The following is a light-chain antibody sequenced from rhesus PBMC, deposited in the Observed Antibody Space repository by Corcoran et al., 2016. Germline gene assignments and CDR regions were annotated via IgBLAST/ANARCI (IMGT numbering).Light chain of an antibody. J-gene: IGKJ3*01. Sequence: DIQMTQSPSSLSASVGDRVTITCRASENVNNYLHWYQQKPGKAPKLLIYKASTLQSGVPSRFSGSGSGTYCTLTISSLQPEDFATYYCQQSYGTPFTFGPGTKLDIK. CDR3: QQSYGTPFT. CDR2: KAS. V-gene: IGKV1-74*01. CDR1: ENVNNY.